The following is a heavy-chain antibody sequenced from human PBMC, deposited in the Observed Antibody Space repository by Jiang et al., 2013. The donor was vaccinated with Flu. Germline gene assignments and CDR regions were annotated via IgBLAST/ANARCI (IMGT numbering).Heavy chain of an antibody. D-gene: IGHD2-15*01. CDR3: ARLYCSGGSCYLDY. J-gene: IGHJ4*02. V-gene: IGHV1-2*06. CDR2: INPNSGGT. Sequence: MGRINPNSGGTNYAQKFQGRVTMTRDTSISTAYMELSRLRSDDTAVYYCARLYCSGGSCYLDYWGQGTLVTVSS.